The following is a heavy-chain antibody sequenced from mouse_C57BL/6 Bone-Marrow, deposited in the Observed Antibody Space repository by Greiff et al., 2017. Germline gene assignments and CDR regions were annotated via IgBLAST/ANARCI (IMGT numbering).Heavy chain of an antibody. CDR1: GYNFTSYW. CDR2: IDPSDSYT. D-gene: IGHD2-5*01. V-gene: IGHV1-69*01. CDR3: ASEGHYYSNPYAMDY. J-gene: IGHJ4*01. Sequence: QVQLQQSGAELVMPGASVKLSCKASGYNFTSYWMHWVKQRPGQGLEWIGEIDPSDSYTNYNQKFKGKSTLTVDTSSSTAYMQLSSLTYEDSAVYYCASEGHYYSNPYAMDYWGQGTSVTVSS.